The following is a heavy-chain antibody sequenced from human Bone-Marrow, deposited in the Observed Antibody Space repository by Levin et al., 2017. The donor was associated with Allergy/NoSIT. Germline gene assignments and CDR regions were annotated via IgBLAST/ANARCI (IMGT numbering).Heavy chain of an antibody. Sequence: SQTLSLTCTVSGGLIRTSTYYWGWIRQPPGKGLEWIASIFNNGSPYYNPSLKSRVTISVDTSRNHFSLNLNSVTATDSAMYYCARHKYTTSADFDTWGQGTLVAVSS. D-gene: IGHD2-2*02. J-gene: IGHJ4*02. CDR1: GGLIRTSTYY. CDR2: IFNNGSP. V-gene: IGHV4-39*02. CDR3: ARHKYTTSADFDT.